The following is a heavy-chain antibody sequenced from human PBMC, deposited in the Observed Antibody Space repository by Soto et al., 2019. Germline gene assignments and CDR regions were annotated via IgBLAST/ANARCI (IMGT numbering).Heavy chain of an antibody. Sequence: SETLSLTCTVSGGSISSSTYYWDWIRQPPGKGLEWIGAMYYTGNKNYNPSLESRVTISVDTSKNQFSLKLSSVTAADTAVYYCARQEWELGVNYYYGMDVWGQGTTVTVSS. D-gene: IGHD1-26*01. V-gene: IGHV4-39*01. CDR3: ARQEWELGVNYYYGMDV. CDR2: MYYTGNK. CDR1: GGSISSSTYY. J-gene: IGHJ6*02.